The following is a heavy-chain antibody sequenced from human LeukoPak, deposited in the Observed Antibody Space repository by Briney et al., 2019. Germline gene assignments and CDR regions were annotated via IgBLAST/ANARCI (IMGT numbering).Heavy chain of an antibody. D-gene: IGHD3-10*01. CDR3: AKDRITTDY. Sequence: GGSLRLSCAASGFTFDDYAMHWVRQAPGKGLEWVSGISWNSGSIGYADSVKGRFTISRDNAKNSLYLQMNSLRAEDTAVYYCAKDRITTDYWGQGTLVTVSS. CDR2: ISWNSGSI. V-gene: IGHV3-9*01. J-gene: IGHJ4*02. CDR1: GFTFDDYA.